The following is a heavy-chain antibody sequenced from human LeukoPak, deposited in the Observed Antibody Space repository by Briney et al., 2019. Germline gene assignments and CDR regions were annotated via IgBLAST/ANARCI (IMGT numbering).Heavy chain of an antibody. V-gene: IGHV1-2*02. CDR3: ARDLMGAYNWFDP. CDR1: GYTFTAYY. J-gene: IGHJ5*02. CDR2: IDPNSGDT. D-gene: IGHD1-26*01. Sequence: ASMKVSCKASGYTFTAYYIHWVRQAPGQGLEWMGWIDPNSGDTKYVEKFQGRVTMTRDTSFSTAYMALSSLRSDDTAMYYCARDLMGAYNWFDPWGQGTLVTVSS.